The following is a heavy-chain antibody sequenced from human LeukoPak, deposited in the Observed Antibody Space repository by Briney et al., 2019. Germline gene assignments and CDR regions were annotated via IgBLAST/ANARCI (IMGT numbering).Heavy chain of an antibody. Sequence: SETLSLTCTVSGGSIPTKNFYWGWIRQPPGKGLEWIGSVFYSGRTYYNPSLKSRVTIFVDPSKNQFSLNLRSVTAADTAVYYCARAGYYYDSSGYRYYYYGMDVWGQGTTVTVSS. J-gene: IGHJ6*02. V-gene: IGHV4-39*01. D-gene: IGHD3-22*01. CDR2: VFYSGRT. CDR3: ARAGYYYDSSGYRYYYYGMDV. CDR1: GGSIPTKNFY.